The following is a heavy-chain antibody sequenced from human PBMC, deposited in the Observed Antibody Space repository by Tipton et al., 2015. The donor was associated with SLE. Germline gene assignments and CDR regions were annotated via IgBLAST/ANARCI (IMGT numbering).Heavy chain of an antibody. Sequence: SLRLSCAASGFVFSSYAMSWVRQAPGKGLEWVSVLYHTGRSYYADSLKGRFTISRDNSKNTLYLQMNSLRAEDTAVYYCAKDTRLRYFDWLPPGTWDYWGQGTLVTVSS. CDR1: GFVFSSYA. CDR3: AKDTRLRYFDWLPPGTWDY. D-gene: IGHD3-9*01. J-gene: IGHJ4*02. CDR2: LYHTGRS. V-gene: IGHV3-23*03.